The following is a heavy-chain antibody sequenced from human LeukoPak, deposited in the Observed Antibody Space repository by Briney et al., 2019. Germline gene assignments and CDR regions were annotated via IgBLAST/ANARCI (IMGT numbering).Heavy chain of an antibody. CDR2: IYHSGST. CDR1: GYSISSGYY. V-gene: IGHV4-38-2*02. D-gene: IGHD5-12*01. J-gene: IGHJ4*02. Sequence: PSETLSLTCIVSGYSISSGYYWGWIRQPPGKGLEWIGSIYHSGSTYYNPSLKSRVTISVDTSKNQFSLKLSSVTAADTAVYYCARATVATIASFDYWGQGTLVTVSS. CDR3: ARATVATIASFDY.